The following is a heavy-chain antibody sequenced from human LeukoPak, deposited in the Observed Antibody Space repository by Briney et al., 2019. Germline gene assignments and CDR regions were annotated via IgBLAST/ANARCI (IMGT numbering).Heavy chain of an antibody. V-gene: IGHV3-30*03. Sequence: PGRSPRLSCAASGFTFSSYGMHWVRQAPGKGLEWVAVISYDGSNKYYADSVKGQFTISRDNSKNTLYLQMNSLRAEDTAVYYCARSGGVLRYFDWSPGYYGMDVWGQGTTVTVSS. J-gene: IGHJ6*02. CDR2: ISYDGSNK. CDR3: ARSGGVLRYFDWSPGYYGMDV. D-gene: IGHD3-9*01. CDR1: GFTFSSYG.